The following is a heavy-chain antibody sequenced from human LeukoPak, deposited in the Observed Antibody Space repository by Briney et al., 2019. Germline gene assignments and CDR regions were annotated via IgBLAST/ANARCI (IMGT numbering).Heavy chain of an antibody. CDR3: AKDRWELLRYFQH. CDR1: GFTFSSYG. V-gene: IGHV3-30*18. J-gene: IGHJ1*01. Sequence: GGSLRLSCAASGFTFSSYGMRWVRQAPGKGLEWVAVISYDGSSKYYADSVKGRFTISRDNSKNTLYLQMNSLRAEDTAVYYCAKDRWELLRYFQHWGQGTLVTVSS. CDR2: ISYDGSSK. D-gene: IGHD1-26*01.